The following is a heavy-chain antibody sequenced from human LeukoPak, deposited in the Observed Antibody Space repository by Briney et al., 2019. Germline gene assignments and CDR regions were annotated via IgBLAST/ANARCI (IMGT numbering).Heavy chain of an antibody. CDR3: ARDRSGNTAEFDF. D-gene: IGHD1/OR15-1a*01. J-gene: IGHJ4*02. V-gene: IGHV1-58*01. Sequence: SVKVSCKASGFTFTSSAVQWVRQARGQRLEWIGWIVVGSGNTNYAQKFQERVTITRDMSTSTAYMELSSLRSEDTAVFYCARDRSGNTAEFDFWGQGTLVTVSS. CDR2: IVVGSGNT. CDR1: GFTFTSSA.